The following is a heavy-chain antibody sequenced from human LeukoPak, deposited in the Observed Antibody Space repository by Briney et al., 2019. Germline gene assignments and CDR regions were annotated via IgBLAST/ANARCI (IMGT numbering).Heavy chain of an antibody. V-gene: IGHV3-30-3*01. CDR1: GFTFSSYA. Sequence: GGSLRLSCAASGFTFSSYAMHWVRQAPGKGLEWVAVISYDGSNKYYADSVKGRFTISRDNSKNTLYLQMNSLRAEDTAVYYCAKERAARLQANWFDPWGQGTLVTVSS. D-gene: IGHD6-6*01. CDR3: AKERAARLQANWFDP. CDR2: ISYDGSNK. J-gene: IGHJ5*02.